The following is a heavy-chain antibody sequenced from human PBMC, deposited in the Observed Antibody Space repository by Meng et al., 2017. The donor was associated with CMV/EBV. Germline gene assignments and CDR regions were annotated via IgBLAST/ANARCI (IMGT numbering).Heavy chain of an antibody. CDR3: ARDAGTFLAYRGYFDY. CDR2: ISAYNGNT. Sequence: ASVKVSCKASGYTFTSYGISWMRQAPGQGLEWMGWISAYNGNTNYAQKLQGRVTITADKSTSTAYMELSSLRSEDTAVYYCARDAGTFLAYRGYFDYWGQGTLVTVSS. V-gene: IGHV1-18*01. J-gene: IGHJ4*02. D-gene: IGHD3-3*02. CDR1: GYTFTSYG.